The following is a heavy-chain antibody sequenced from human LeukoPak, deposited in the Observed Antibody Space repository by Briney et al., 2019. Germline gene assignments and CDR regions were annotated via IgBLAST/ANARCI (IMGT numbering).Heavy chain of an antibody. CDR3: AAHYSSWNPYSYYYVMDV. V-gene: IGHV4-59*02. D-gene: IGHD6-13*01. J-gene: IGHJ6*02. CDR2: ISYSGST. CDR1: GGSVSSDY. Sequence: SETLSLTCTVSGGSVSSDYWIWIRQPPGKGLEWIGDISYSGSTNYNPSLKSRVTMSVDTSKNQFSLKLGSVTAADSAVYYCAAHYSSWNPYSYYYVMDVWGQGTTVTVSS.